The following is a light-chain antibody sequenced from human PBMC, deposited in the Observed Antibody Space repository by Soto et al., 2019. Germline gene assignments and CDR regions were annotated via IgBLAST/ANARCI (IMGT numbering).Light chain of an antibody. Sequence: EIVMTQSPDNLSVSLGQGATLSCRASQPISRNLAWYQQKPGQAPRLLIYGASTRATDIPGRFSGGGSGTEFTLTISSLQSEDFAIYFCQQYNTWPRTFGQGTKV. CDR3: QQYNTWPRT. V-gene: IGKV3-15*01. CDR1: QPISRN. J-gene: IGKJ1*01. CDR2: GAS.